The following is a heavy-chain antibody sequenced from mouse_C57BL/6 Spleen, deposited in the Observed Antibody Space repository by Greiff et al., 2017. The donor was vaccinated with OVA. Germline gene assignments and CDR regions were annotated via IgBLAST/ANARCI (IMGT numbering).Heavy chain of an antibody. CDR1: GFTFSSYA. J-gene: IGHJ1*03. CDR2: ISDGGSYT. V-gene: IGHV5-4*01. Sequence: EVMLVESGGGLVKPGGSLKLSCAASGFTFSSYAMSWVRQTPEKRLEWVATISDGGSYTYYPDNVKGRFTISRDNAKNNLYLQMSHLKSEDTAMYYCARDRGGSNYRYFDVWGTGTTVTVSS. CDR3: ARDRGGSNYRYFDV. D-gene: IGHD1-1*01.